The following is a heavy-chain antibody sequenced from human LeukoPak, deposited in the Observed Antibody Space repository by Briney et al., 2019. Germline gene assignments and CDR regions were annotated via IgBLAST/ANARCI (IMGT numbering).Heavy chain of an antibody. V-gene: IGHV3-48*04. CDR1: RSTFSNYA. D-gene: IGHD3-22*01. J-gene: IGHJ3*02. CDR2: ISSSGSTI. CDR3: ARSAPSYYYDSSGPDAFDI. Sequence: GGSLRLSCAASRSTFSNYAMYWVRQAPGKGLEWVSYISSSGSTIYYADSVKGRFTISRDNAKNSLYLQMNSLRAEDTAVYYCARSAPSYYYDSSGPDAFDIWGQGTMVTVSS.